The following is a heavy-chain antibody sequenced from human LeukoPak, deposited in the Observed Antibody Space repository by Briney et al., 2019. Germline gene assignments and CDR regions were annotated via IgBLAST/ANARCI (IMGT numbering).Heavy chain of an antibody. D-gene: IGHD6-6*01. Sequence: EGSLRLSCAASGFTFSSYSMNWVRQAPGKGLEWVSSISSGSTYMYYADSVKGRFTISRDNVQNSMYLQMNSLRAEDTAVYYCGRVGGRSKAAKGDAFDIWGQGTMVTVSS. CDR2: ISSGSTYM. V-gene: IGHV3-21*01. CDR1: GFTFSSYS. J-gene: IGHJ3*02. CDR3: GRVGGRSKAAKGDAFDI.